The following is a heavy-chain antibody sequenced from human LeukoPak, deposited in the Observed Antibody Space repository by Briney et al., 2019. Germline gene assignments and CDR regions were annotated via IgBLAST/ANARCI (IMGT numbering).Heavy chain of an antibody. CDR1: GFTFSTYW. D-gene: IGHD1-7*01. Sequence: GGSLRLSCAASGFTFSTYWMSWVRQAPGKGLEWVANIRQDGSEKFYVDSVKDRFTISRDNAKNSLDLQMDSLRAEDTAIYYCARDDNWNFKFDYWGRGALVIASS. CDR2: IRQDGSEK. CDR3: ARDDNWNFKFDY. J-gene: IGHJ4*02. V-gene: IGHV3-7*03.